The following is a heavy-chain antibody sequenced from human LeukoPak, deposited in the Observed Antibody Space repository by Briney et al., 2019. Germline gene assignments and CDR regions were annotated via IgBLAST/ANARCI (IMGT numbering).Heavy chain of an antibody. D-gene: IGHD2-15*01. CDR3: ARGVLLQGRGAFDI. CDR2: IIPNSGGT. CDR1: GYTFTVYY. V-gene: IGHV1-2*02. J-gene: IGHJ3*02. Sequence: ASVKVSCKASGYTFTVYYIHWLRQAAGQRLEWMGWIIPNSGGTNYAQKFQDRVTMTRDTAISTAYMELSSLTYDDTAVYYCARGVLLQGRGAFDIWGQGAMVTVSS.